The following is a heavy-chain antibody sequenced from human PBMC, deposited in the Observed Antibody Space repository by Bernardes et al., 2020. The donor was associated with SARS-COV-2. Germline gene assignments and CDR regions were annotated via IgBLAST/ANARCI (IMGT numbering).Heavy chain of an antibody. J-gene: IGHJ6*02. CDR3: AREISGNDYFYHGMDV. CDR2: ISSGSNYK. CDR1: GFTFSIFN. Sequence: GGSLRLSCTASGFTFSIFNMNWVRQAPGKGLEWVSSISSGSNYKYYGDSAEGRFTISRDNAKNSLYLQMTGLTDEDTAVYYCAREISGNDYFYHGMDVWGQGTTVTVSS. V-gene: IGHV3-21*01. D-gene: IGHD3-10*01.